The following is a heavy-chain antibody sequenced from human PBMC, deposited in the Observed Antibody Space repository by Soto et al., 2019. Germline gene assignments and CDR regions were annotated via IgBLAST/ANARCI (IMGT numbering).Heavy chain of an antibody. V-gene: IGHV1-8*01. Sequence: GXGVQDSCQPSGYTFMSYDSHLVRQATGQGLEWMGWLNPNTDKTGSAQKFQGRVTMTRNTSISTDYLELSGLRSDDTAVYYCARGIKGLPPSAFDIWGQGTRVTVSS. CDR1: GYTFMSYD. CDR3: ARGIKGLPPSAFDI. J-gene: IGHJ3*02. CDR2: LNPNTDKT. D-gene: IGHD5-12*01.